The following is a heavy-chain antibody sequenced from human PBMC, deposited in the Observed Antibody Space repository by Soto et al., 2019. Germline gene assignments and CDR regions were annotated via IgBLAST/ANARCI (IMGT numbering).Heavy chain of an antibody. CDR2: INHSGST. V-gene: IGHV4-34*01. CDR1: GGSFSGYY. J-gene: IGHJ6*02. D-gene: IGHD3-3*01. CDR3: ARLSPIFGVDV. Sequence: QVQLQQRGAGLLKPSETLSLTCAVYGGSFSGYYWSWIRQPPGKGLEWIGEINHSGSTNYNPSLKSRVTISVDTSKNQFSLKLSSVTAADTAVYYCARLSPIFGVDVWGQGTTVTVSS.